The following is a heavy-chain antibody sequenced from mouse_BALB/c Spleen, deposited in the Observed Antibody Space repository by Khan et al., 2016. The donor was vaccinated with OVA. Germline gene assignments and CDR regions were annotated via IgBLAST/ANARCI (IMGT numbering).Heavy chain of an antibody. CDR1: GYTFTEYT. D-gene: IGHD1-1*01. CDR2: INPNNGYT. J-gene: IGHJ3*01. Sequence: VQLQQSGPELVKPGASVKISCKPSGYTFTEYTMHWVKQSHGKSLEWIGGINPNNGYTTYNQKFMSKATLTVDKSSSTACMELRSLTSEDSAVFYCARGNYYGSTSWFGYWGQGTLVTVSA. CDR3: ARGNYYGSTSWFGY. V-gene: IGHV1-18*01.